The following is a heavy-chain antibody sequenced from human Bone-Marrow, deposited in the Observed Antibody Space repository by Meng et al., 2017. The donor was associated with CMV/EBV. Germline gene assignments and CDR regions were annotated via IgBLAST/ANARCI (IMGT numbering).Heavy chain of an antibody. CDR1: GFIFSDYS. V-gene: IGHV4-34*01. Sequence: GSLRLSCAASGFIFSDYSMNWIRQAPGKGLEWIGEINHSGSTNYNPSLKSRVTISVDTSKNQFSLKLSSVTAADTAVYYCARGQDWSESYPSWGQGTLVTVSS. CDR2: INHSGST. CDR3: ARGQDWSESYPS. J-gene: IGHJ4*02. D-gene: IGHD1-26*01.